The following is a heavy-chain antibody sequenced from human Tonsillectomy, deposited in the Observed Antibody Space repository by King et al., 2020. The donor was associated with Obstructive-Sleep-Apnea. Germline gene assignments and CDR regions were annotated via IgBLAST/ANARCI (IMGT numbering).Heavy chain of an antibody. CDR2: ISYDGSNK. Sequence: VQLVESGGGVVQPGRSLRLSCAASGFTFSSYGMHWVRQAPGKVLEWVAVISYDGSNKYYADSVQGRFTISRDNSKNTRYLQMNSLRAEDTAVYYCAKDVYSGSYIYYYYGMDVWGQGTTVTVSS. CDR3: AKDVYSGSYIYYYYGMDV. D-gene: IGHD1-26*01. J-gene: IGHJ6*02. CDR1: GFTFSSYG. V-gene: IGHV3-30*18.